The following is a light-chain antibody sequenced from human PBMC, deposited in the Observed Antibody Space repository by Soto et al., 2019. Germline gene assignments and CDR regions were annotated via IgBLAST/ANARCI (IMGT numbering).Light chain of an antibody. Sequence: QTVVTQPPSVSGAPGQRVTISCTGSSSNIGAGYDVHWYQHLPGTAPKLLIYGNSIRPSGVPDRFSGSRSGTSASLAITGLQAEDEAHYYCQSYDSSLSGSVVFGGGTKVTVL. J-gene: IGLJ2*01. CDR1: SSNIGAGYD. V-gene: IGLV1-40*01. CDR3: QSYDSSLSGSVV. CDR2: GNS.